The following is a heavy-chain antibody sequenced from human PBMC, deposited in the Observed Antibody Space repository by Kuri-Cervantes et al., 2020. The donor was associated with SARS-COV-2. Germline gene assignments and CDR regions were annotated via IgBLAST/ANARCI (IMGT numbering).Heavy chain of an antibody. D-gene: IGHD5-12*01. V-gene: IGHV3-30-3*01. CDR2: ISYDGSNK. J-gene: IGHJ3*02. CDR3: ARGRGIQWDAFDI. CDR1: GFTFSSYA. Sequence: GESLKISCAASGFTFSSYAMHWVRQAPGKGLEWVAVISYDGSNKYYADSVKGRFTISRDNSKNTLYLQMNSLRADDTAVYYCARGRGIQWDAFDIWGQGTMVTVSS.